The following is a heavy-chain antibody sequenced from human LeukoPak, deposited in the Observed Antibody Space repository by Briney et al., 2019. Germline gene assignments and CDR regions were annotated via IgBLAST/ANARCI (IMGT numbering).Heavy chain of an antibody. CDR3: ARVVPMVTFGGVISRGAFDI. J-gene: IGHJ3*02. D-gene: IGHD3-16*02. CDR2: IYYSGST. CDR1: GGSISSYY. Sequence: PSETLSLTCTVSGGSISSYYWSWIRQPPGKGLEWIGYIYYSGSTNYNPSLKSRVTISVDTSKNQFSLKLSSVTAADTAVYYCARVVPMVTFGGVISRGAFDIWGQGTMVTVSS. V-gene: IGHV4-59*01.